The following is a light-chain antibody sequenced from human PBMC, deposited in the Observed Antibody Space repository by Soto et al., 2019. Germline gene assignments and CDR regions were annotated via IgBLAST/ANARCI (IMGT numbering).Light chain of an antibody. CDR3: QQRYSTPLT. CDR1: QSISSY. V-gene: IGKV1-39*01. J-gene: IGKJ4*01. Sequence: DIPMTQSPSSLSASVGDRVRITGRASQSISSYLNWYPQKPRKHPHPLIYSASSLQSGVPSRFSGTVSGTDFTLTISSLQPEDFATYYGQQRYSTPLTFGGGTKVDIK. CDR2: SAS.